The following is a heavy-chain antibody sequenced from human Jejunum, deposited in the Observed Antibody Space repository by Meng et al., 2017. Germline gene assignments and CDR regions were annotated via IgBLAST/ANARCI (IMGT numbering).Heavy chain of an antibody. Sequence: QVQLVQSVAEVKKPGPSVKVSCRTSGYTFTTYYLNWVRQASGQGFEWMGWMHPSSGDTDYAQKFQGRVSMTRDTSINTAYLELYSLRSEDTAVYYCARGSTRMDDAWGQGTLVTVSS. V-gene: IGHV1-8*01. J-gene: IGHJ5*02. CDR3: ARGSTRMDDA. CDR2: MHPSSGDT. CDR1: GYTFTTYY. D-gene: IGHD2-15*01.